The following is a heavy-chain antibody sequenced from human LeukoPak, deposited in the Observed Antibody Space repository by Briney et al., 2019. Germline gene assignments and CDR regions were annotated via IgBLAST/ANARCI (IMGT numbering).Heavy chain of an antibody. CDR3: AKGFGIAWYVFLFDY. D-gene: IGHD6-13*01. CDR2: IYHSGST. J-gene: IGHJ4*02. CDR1: GASISSGGYS. Sequence: SETLSLTCAVSGASISSGGYSWSWIRQPPGKGLEWIGYIYHSGSTSYNASLKSRVTISVDTSKNQLSLNLNSVTAADTAVYYCAKGFGIAWYVFLFDYWGQGSLVTVSS. V-gene: IGHV4-30-4*07.